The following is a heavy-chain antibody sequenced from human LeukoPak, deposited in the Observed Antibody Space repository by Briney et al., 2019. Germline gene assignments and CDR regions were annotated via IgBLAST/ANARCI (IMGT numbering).Heavy chain of an antibody. CDR1: GVTFGNSW. CDR3: IVVVEPPDSDGFDV. D-gene: IGHD1-14*01. CDR2: INADGSTT. Sequence: GGSLRLSCAASGVTFGNSWVHWVRQAPGKGLVWVSLINADGSTTSYADSVKGRFTISRDNARNTLSLEMNSLTIEDTAVYYCIVVVEPPDSDGFDVWGQGTMITVSS. V-gene: IGHV3-74*01. J-gene: IGHJ3*01.